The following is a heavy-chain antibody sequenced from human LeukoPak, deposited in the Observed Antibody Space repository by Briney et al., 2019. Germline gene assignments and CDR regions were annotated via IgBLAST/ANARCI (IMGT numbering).Heavy chain of an antibody. CDR1: GDSISSYY. Sequence: SETLSLTCTVSGDSISSYYWSWIRQPPGKGLEWIGYLYYSGSANYNPSLKSRVTISVDTSKNQFSLKLSSVTAADTAVYYCARLKLGAYFDLWGRGTLVTVSS. V-gene: IGHV4-59*01. D-gene: IGHD3-16*01. CDR3: ARLKLGAYFDL. CDR2: LYYSGSA. J-gene: IGHJ2*01.